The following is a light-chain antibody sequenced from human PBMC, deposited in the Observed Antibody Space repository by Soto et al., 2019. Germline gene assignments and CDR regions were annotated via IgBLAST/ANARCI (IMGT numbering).Light chain of an antibody. CDR2: GAS. CDR3: QQYRNWPRT. Sequence: EILLTQSPATLSVSPGDRVTLSCRASQSVDINLAWYQQRPGQAPRLLVYGASTKTTDMPGRFSGRGSGTEFTLTINNLQSEDFAVYYCQQYRNWPRTFGQGTKVEIK. V-gene: IGKV3-15*01. CDR1: QSVDIN. J-gene: IGKJ1*01.